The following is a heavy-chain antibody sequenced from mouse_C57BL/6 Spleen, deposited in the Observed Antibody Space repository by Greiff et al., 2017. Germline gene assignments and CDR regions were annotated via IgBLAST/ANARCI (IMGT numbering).Heavy chain of an antibody. J-gene: IGHJ3*01. CDR1: GFNIKNTY. Sequence: VQLQQSVAELVRPGASVKLSCTASGFNIKNTYMYWVKQRPEQGLEWIGRINPANGNAKYAPKFQGKATITADTSSTTAYQQLSSLTSEGTANYYCARDAYWGQGTLVTVSA. CDR3: ARDAY. V-gene: IGHV14-3*01. CDR2: INPANGNA.